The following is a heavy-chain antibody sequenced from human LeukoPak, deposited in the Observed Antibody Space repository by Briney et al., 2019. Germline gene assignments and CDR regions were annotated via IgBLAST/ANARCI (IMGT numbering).Heavy chain of an antibody. D-gene: IGHD1-20*01. CDR3: ARDNWNEFDP. CDR2: VSTYNSET. V-gene: IGHV1-18*04. J-gene: IGHJ5*02. CDR1: GYRFSSNG. Sequence: ASVKVSCKASGYRFSSNGISWVRQASGQGLEWVGWVSTYNSETNYAPKFQGRVTMTKDTSTSTVYMELRSLRADDTAVYYCARDNWNEFDPWGQGTLVTVSS.